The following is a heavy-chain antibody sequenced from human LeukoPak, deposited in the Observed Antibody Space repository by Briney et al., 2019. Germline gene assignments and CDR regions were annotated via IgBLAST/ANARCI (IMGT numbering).Heavy chain of an antibody. J-gene: IGHJ4*02. CDR2: ISYDGSNK. CDR1: GFTFSSYA. Sequence: GRSLRLSCAASGFTFSSYAMRWVRQAPGKGLERVAIISYDGSNKYYADSVKGRFTISRDNSKNTLYLQMNSLRAEDTAVYFCARDTYKSCGGGCEGFFDYWGQGTLVTVSS. CDR3: ARDTYKSCGGGCEGFFDY. D-gene: IGHD2-21*02. V-gene: IGHV3-30*04.